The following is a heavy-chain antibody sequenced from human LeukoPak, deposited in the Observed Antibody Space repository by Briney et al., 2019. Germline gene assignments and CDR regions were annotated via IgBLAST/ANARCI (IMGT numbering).Heavy chain of an antibody. CDR3: GRLGGTYLSYWFFDL. V-gene: IGHV4-59*01. CDR1: GGSISSYY. J-gene: IGHJ2*01. D-gene: IGHD1-26*01. CDR2: IYYSGST. Sequence: SETLSLTCTVSGGSISSYYWSWIRQPPGKGLEWIGYIYYSGSTNYNPSLESRVTISVDTSKNQFSLKLSSVTAADTAVYYCGRLGGTYLSYWFFDLWGRGTLVTVPS.